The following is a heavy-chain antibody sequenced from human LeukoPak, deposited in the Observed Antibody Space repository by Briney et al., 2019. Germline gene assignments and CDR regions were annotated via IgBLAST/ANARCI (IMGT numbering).Heavy chain of an antibody. CDR2: ISTSTGDT. V-gene: IGHV1-18*01. Sequence: ASVKVSCKASGYTFTSYGISWVRQAPGQGLEWMGWISTSTGDTKYTQKFQGRVTLTTDTSTSTAYMELSSLRSDDTAVYYCARDDNYGIFVNVDYWGQGTLVTVSS. J-gene: IGHJ4*02. D-gene: IGHD4-11*01. CDR1: GYTFTSYG. CDR3: ARDDNYGIFVNVDY.